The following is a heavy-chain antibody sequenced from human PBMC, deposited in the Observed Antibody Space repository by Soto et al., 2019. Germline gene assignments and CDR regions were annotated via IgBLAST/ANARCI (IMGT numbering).Heavy chain of an antibody. CDR1: GFTFSSYS. CDR3: ARDQWDYDSSGYYSIY. J-gene: IGHJ4*02. V-gene: IGHV3-21*01. CDR2: ISSSSSYI. D-gene: IGHD3-22*01. Sequence: GGSLRLSCAASGFTFSSYSMNWVRQAPGKGLEWVSSISSSSSYIYYADSVKGRFTISRDNAKNSLYLQMNSLRAEDTAVYYCARDQWDYDSSGYYSIYWGQGTLVTVSS.